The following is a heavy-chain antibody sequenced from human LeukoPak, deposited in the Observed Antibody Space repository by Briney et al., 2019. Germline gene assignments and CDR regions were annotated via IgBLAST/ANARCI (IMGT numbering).Heavy chain of an antibody. V-gene: IGHV4-30-4*08. J-gene: IGHJ4*02. Sequence: SQTLSLTCTVSGGSISSGDYYWSWIRQPPGKGLEWIGYIYYSGSTYYNPSLKSRVTISVGTSKNQFSLKLSSVTAAGTAVYYCARVASSSWYYFDYWGQGTLVTVSS. CDR2: IYYSGST. CDR3: ARVASSSWYYFDY. CDR1: GGSISSGDYY. D-gene: IGHD6-13*01.